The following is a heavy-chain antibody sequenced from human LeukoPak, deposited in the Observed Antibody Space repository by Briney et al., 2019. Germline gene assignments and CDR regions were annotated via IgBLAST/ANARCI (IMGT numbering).Heavy chain of an antibody. CDR2: ISGSGVTT. CDR3: ATDAVAVAGFPHYFDY. CDR1: GFTFSSYA. D-gene: IGHD6-19*01. V-gene: IGHV3-23*01. J-gene: IGHJ4*02. Sequence: PGGSLRLSCAASGFTFSSYAMSWVRQAPGKVLEGVSVISGSGVTTYYADSVKGRFTISRDNSKNTLYLQMSSLRAEDTAVYYCATDAVAVAGFPHYFDYWGQGTLVTVSS.